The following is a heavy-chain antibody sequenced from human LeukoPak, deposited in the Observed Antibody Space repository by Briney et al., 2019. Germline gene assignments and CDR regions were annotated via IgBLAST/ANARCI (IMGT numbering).Heavy chain of an antibody. CDR3: ARDGDIYSYGYLYFDS. CDR1: GYSITSGYY. D-gene: IGHD5-18*01. J-gene: IGHJ4*02. CDR2: IYHSGST. Sequence: PSETLSLTCTVSGYSITSGYYWGWIRQPPGKGLEWIGSIYHSGSTYYNPSLKSRVTISVDTSKNQFSLKLSSVTAADTAVYYCARDGDIYSYGYLYFDSWGLGTLVTVSS. V-gene: IGHV4-38-2*02.